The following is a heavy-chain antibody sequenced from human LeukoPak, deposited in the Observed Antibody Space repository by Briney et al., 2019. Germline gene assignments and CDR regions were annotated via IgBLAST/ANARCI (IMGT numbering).Heavy chain of an antibody. V-gene: IGHV3-48*03. Sequence: GGSLRLSCAASGFTFSSYEMNWVRQAPGKGLEWVPYISSSGSTIYYADSVKGRFTISRDNAKNSLYLQMNSLRAEDTAVYYCARWGITIFGVEDYWGQGTLVTVSS. CDR3: ARWGITIFGVEDY. CDR2: ISSSGSTI. J-gene: IGHJ4*02. D-gene: IGHD3-3*01. CDR1: GFTFSSYE.